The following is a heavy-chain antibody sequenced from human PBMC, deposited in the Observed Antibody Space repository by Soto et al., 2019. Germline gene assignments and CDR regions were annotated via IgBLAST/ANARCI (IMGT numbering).Heavy chain of an antibody. Sequence: ASVKVSCKASGYTFTSYGISWVRQAPGQGLEWMGWISAYNGNTNYAQKLQGRVTMTTDTSTSTAYMELRSLRSDDTAVYYCERGRVNSSGWYDRGDIWGLGTMVTVSS. CDR1: GYTFTSYG. V-gene: IGHV1-18*01. CDR3: ERGRVNSSGWYDRGDI. D-gene: IGHD6-19*01. J-gene: IGHJ3*02. CDR2: ISAYNGNT.